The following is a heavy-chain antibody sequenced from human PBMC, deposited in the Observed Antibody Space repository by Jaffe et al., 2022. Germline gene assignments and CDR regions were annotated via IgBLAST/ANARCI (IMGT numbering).Heavy chain of an antibody. V-gene: IGHV3-9*01. CDR2: ISWNSGSI. J-gene: IGHJ4*02. D-gene: IGHD3-3*01. Sequence: EVQLVESGGGLVQPGRSLRLSCAASGFTFDDYAMHWVRQAPGKGLEWVSGISWNSGSIGYADSVKGRFTISRDNAKNSLYLQMNSLRAEDTALYYCAKDMTSTFGLGFDYWGQGTLVTVSS. CDR3: AKDMTSTFGLGFDY. CDR1: GFTFDDYA.